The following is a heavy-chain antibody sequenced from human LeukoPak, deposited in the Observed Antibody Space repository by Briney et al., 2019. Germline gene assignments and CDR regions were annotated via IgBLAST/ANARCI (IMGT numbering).Heavy chain of an antibody. J-gene: IGHJ5*02. CDR2: IKQDGSEK. CDR3: ARDGYYYDSSGYYYYNWFDP. D-gene: IGHD3-22*01. CDR1: GFTFSSYW. V-gene: IGHV3-7*01. Sequence: GGSLRLSCAASGFTFSSYWMSWVRQAPGKGLEWVANIKQDGSEKYYVDSVKGRFTISRDNAKNTLYLQMNSLRAEDTAVYYCARDGYYYDSSGYYYYNWFDPWGQGTLVTVSS.